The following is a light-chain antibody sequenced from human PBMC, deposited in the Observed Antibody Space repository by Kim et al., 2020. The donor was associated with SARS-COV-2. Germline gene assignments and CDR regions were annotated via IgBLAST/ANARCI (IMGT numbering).Light chain of an antibody. J-gene: IGLJ3*02. CDR1: SSNIGCKT. CDR3: VAWDDSLNGLV. V-gene: IGLV1-44*01. Sequence: GQRVTISCSGSSSNIGCKTVNWYQLVPGAAPKLLIYTNNQRPSGVPDRFSGSKSGTSASLAISGLQSEDEADYYCVAWDDSLNGLVFGGGTQLTVL. CDR2: TNN.